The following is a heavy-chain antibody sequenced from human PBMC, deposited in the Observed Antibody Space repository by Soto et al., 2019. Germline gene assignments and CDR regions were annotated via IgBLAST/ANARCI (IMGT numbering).Heavy chain of an antibody. Sequence: QVQLVESGGGVVQPGGSLRLSCAASGLTFSRYAIHWVRQAPGKGLEWVALIWYDGNEKYYADSVKGRFTISRDNSKNAMYLQMTSLRAEDTAVYFCAREVLGGICLEACDVWCQGTMVSVSS. CDR3: AREVLGGICLEACDV. CDR2: IWYDGNEK. J-gene: IGHJ3*01. V-gene: IGHV3-33*01. D-gene: IGHD1-20*01. CDR1: GLTFSRYA.